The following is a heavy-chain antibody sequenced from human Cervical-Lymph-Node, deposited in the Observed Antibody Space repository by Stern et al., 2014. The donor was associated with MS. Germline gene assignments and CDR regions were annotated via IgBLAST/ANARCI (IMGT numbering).Heavy chain of an antibody. CDR3: TTVPGITLFGEVRDF. Sequence: EVKLVESGGGLIKPGGSLRLSCAASGLPLRHVRMNWVRQAPGKGLGWVGHGEGETEGGTTDYAAPVKGRFAISRDASNNTFFLQMNSLKTDDTAVYYCTTVPGITLFGEVRDFWGQGTLVTVSS. D-gene: IGHD3-3*01. CDR1: GLPLRHVR. V-gene: IGHV3-15*04. J-gene: IGHJ4*02. CDR2: GEGETEGGTT.